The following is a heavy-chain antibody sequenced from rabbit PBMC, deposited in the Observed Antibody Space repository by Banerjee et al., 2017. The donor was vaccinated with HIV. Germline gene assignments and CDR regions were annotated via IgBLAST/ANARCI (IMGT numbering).Heavy chain of an antibody. J-gene: IGHJ6*01. Sequence: QEQLVEYGGDLVQPEGSLTLTCKASGLDFSSRYWICWVRQAPGKGLEWIACINSNTGNTVYASWAKGPFTISKTSSTTVTLQMTSLTAADTASYFCARVLVEYDYGMDLWGPGTLVTVS. V-gene: IGHV1S45*01. D-gene: IGHD4-2*01. CDR3: ARVLVEYDYGMDL. CDR1: GLDFSSRYW. CDR2: INSNTGNT.